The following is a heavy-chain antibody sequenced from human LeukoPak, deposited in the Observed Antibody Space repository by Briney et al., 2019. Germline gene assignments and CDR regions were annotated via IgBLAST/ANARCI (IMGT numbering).Heavy chain of an antibody. J-gene: IGHJ6*02. CDR3: ARGSLRRLLWFGETLYGMDV. CDR1: GFTFSSYS. D-gene: IGHD3-10*01. Sequence: GGSLRLSCAASGFTFSSYSMNWVRQAPGKGLEWVSSISSSSSYIYYADSVKGRFTISRDNAKNSLYLQMNSLRAEDTAVYYCARGSLRRLLWFGETLYGMDVWGQGTTVTVSS. V-gene: IGHV3-21*01. CDR2: ISSSSSYI.